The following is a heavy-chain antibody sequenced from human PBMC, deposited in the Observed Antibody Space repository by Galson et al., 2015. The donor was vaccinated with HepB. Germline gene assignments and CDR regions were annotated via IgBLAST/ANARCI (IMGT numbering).Heavy chain of an antibody. D-gene: IGHD2-15*01. CDR3: ARGALVVAVGATQNNWFDP. V-gene: IGHV1-18*01. Sequence: SVKVSCKASGYTFSSYSITWVRQAPGQGLEWVGWISPHNRYTNYAQNFQGRVTMTTETTTTTAYMELRSLRSDDTAVYYCARGALVVAVGATQNNWFDPWGRGTLVTVSS. CDR1: GYTFSSYS. J-gene: IGHJ5*02. CDR2: ISPHNRYT.